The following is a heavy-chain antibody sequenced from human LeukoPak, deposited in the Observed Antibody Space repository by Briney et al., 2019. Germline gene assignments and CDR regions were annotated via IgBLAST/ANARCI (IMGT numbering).Heavy chain of an antibody. CDR1: GGTFSSYA. V-gene: IGHV1-69*04. D-gene: IGHD5-12*01. Sequence: SVKVSCKASGGTFSSYAISWVRQAPGQGPEWMGRIIPIFGIANYAQKFQGRVTITADKSTSTAYMELSSLRSEDTAVYYCAREVKGGYDRLNWFDPWGQGTLVTVSS. J-gene: IGHJ5*02. CDR2: IIPIFGIA. CDR3: AREVKGGYDRLNWFDP.